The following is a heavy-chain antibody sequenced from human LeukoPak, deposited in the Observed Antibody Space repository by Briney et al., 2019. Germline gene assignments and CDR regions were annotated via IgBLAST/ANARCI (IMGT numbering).Heavy chain of an antibody. CDR1: GFSVSSNF. CDR2: LYSGANT. J-gene: IGHJ3*02. CDR3: ARAVAYYYVSGNYYPGAFDI. V-gene: IGHV3-53*01. D-gene: IGHD3-10*01. Sequence: GGSLRLSCTASGFSVSSNFMSWVRQAPGKGLEWVSVLYSGANTYYADSVKGRFTISIDNSKNTLYLQMNSMRADDTAVYYCARAVAYYYVSGNYYPGAFDIWGQGTMVTVSS.